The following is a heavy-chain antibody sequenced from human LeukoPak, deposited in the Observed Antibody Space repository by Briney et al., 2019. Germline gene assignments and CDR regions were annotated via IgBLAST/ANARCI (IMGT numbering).Heavy chain of an antibody. D-gene: IGHD3-22*01. CDR2: IDYSGTT. CDR1: GGSISSYY. CDR3: ARLKYYYDSSGYRAEYFQH. J-gene: IGHJ1*01. V-gene: IGHV4-59*01. Sequence: SETLSLTCTVSGGSISSYYWSWIRQPPGKGLEWIGYIDYSGTTNYNPSLKSRVTISVDTSKNQFSLRVNSVTAADTAVYYCARLKYYYDSSGYRAEYFQHWGQGTLVTVSS.